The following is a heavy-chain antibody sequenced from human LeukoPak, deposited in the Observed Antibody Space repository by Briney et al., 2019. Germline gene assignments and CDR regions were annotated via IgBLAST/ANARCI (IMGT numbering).Heavy chain of an antibody. V-gene: IGHV3-7*01. Sequence: GGSLRLSCAASGFTFSSYAMHWVRQAPGKGLEWVANIKTDGSEKYYVDSVKGRFTISRDNAKNLLYLQMNSLRAEDTAVYYCARDRSGNYLGDAFDIWGQGTLVTVSS. J-gene: IGHJ3*02. CDR1: GFTFSSYA. CDR2: IKTDGSEK. D-gene: IGHD1-26*01. CDR3: ARDRSGNYLGDAFDI.